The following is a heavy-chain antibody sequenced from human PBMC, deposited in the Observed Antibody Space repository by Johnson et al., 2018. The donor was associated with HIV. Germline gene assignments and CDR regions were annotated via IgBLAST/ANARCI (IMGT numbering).Heavy chain of an antibody. CDR2: ISSSGSTI. CDR1: GFTFSDYY. CDR3: ATRDPTYRPGAFDI. D-gene: IGHD1-14*01. Sequence: QMLLVESGGGVVKPGGSLRLSCAASGFTFSDYYMSWIRQAPGKGLEWVSYISSSGSTIYYADSVKGRFTISRDNAKNSLYLQMSSLRVEDTAVYYCATRDPTYRPGAFDIWGQGTMVTVSS. V-gene: IGHV3-11*04. J-gene: IGHJ3*02.